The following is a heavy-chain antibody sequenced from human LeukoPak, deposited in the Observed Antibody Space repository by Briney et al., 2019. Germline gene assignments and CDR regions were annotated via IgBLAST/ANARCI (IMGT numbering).Heavy chain of an antibody. D-gene: IGHD3-16*02. V-gene: IGHV3-23*01. J-gene: IGHJ4*02. CDR1: GFTFKSYG. CDR2: MGGIGGST. Sequence: GGSLRLSCAASGFTFKSYGMSWVRQGPGKGLEWVSGMGGIGGSTYYADSVMGRFTISRDNSKNTLYLQMNSLRAEDTAVYYCAKGDLSYGGLRYFDYWGQGNLVTVS. CDR3: AKGDLSYGGLRYFDY.